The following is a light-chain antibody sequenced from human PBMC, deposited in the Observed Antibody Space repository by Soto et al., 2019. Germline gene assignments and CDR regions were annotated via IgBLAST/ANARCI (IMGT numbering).Light chain of an antibody. Sequence: QSALTQPASVSGSPGQSITISCTGTSSDVGGYDHVSWYQQHPAKAPKLIIYDVTVRPSGISRRFSGSKSDNTSSLAVSGLQPEDEADYCCLSYTNKDTLLFGGGTKLTVL. CDR2: DVT. CDR1: SSDVGGYDH. V-gene: IGLV2-14*03. J-gene: IGLJ3*02. CDR3: LSYTNKDTLL.